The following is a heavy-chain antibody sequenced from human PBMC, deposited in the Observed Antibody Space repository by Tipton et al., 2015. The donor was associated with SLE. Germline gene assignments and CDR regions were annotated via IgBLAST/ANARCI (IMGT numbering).Heavy chain of an antibody. V-gene: IGHV3-48*03. CDR3: ARAGDGTTFYYYGLDV. CDR1: GFTFSSYE. J-gene: IGHJ6*02. D-gene: IGHD1-1*01. CDR2: ISSSGSTI. Sequence: SLRLSCAASGFTFSSYEMNWVRQAPGKGLEWVSYISSSGSTIYYADSVKGRFTISRDNAKNSLYLQMNSLRAEDTAVYYCARAGDGTTFYYYGLDVWGQGTTVTVSS.